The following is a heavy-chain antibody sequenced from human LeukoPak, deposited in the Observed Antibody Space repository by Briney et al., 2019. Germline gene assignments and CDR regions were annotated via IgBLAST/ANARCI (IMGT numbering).Heavy chain of an antibody. CDR2: IYPSGTT. CDR1: GGSISGNL. J-gene: IGHJ4*02. V-gene: IGHV4-4*07. D-gene: IGHD2-15*01. CDR3: ARDVCTGATCNSSAIFDY. Sequence: PSETLSLTCTVSGGSISGNLWSWIRQPAGKGLEWIGRIYPSGTTNYSPSLKSRVTMSVDTSKKHFSLRLSSVTAADTAVYYCARDVCTGATCNSSAIFDYWGQGTLVTVSS.